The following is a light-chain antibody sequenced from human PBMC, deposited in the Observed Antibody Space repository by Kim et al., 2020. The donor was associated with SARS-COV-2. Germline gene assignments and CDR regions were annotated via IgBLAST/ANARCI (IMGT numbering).Light chain of an antibody. V-gene: IGKV1-33*01. CDR1: LDISNS. J-gene: IGKJ4*01. CDR3: QQYDNLPQT. CDR2: DAS. Sequence: ASVGDRGTITCQASLDISNSLNWYQQRPGKAPKLLIYDASRLVTGAPSRFSGSGFATDFTFTITNLQPEDVATYYCQQYDNLPQTFGAGTKVDIK.